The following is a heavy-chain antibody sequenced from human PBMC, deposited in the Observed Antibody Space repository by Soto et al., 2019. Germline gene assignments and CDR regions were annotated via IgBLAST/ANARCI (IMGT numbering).Heavy chain of an antibody. D-gene: IGHD1-26*01. CDR3: ARYSGSYWHHPDL. CDR1: GYSFASHW. CDR2: IYPGDSDT. J-gene: IGHJ4*02. V-gene: IGHV5-51*01. Sequence: GESLKISCKGSGYSFASHWVAWVRQMPEKGLEWIGTIYPGDSDTKYSSAFRGHVTISADTSVSTAYLQWRSLEATDSAIYYCARYSGSYWHHPDLWGQGTLVT.